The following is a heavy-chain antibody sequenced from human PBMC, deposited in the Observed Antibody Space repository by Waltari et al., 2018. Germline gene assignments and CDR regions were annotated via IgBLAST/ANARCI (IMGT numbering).Heavy chain of an antibody. V-gene: IGHV1-69*01. CDR3: ARDRVVRGVTRGYYYYMDV. D-gene: IGHD3-10*01. J-gene: IGHJ6*03. Sequence: QVQLVQSGAEVKKPGSSVKVSCKASGGTFSSYAISWVRQAPGQGLEWMGGIIPIFGTANYAQKFQGRVTITADESTSTAYMELSSLRSEDTAVYYCARDRVVRGVTRGYYYYMDVWGKGTTVTVS. CDR2: IIPIFGTA. CDR1: GGTFSSYA.